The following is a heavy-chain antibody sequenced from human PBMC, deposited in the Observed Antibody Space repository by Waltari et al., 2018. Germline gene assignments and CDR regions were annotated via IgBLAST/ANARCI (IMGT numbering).Heavy chain of an antibody. CDR2: IYYSGST. CDR1: GGSLSISSYY. CDR3: TEAVEMASFDY. V-gene: IGHV4-39*07. J-gene: IGHJ4*02. Sequence: QLQLQESGPGLVQPSETPSLTCTVSGGSLSISSYYWGWIRQPPGKGLEWIGSIYYSGSTYYNPSLKSRVTISVDTSKNQFSLKLSSVTAADTAVYYCTEAVEMASFDYWGQGTLVTVSS.